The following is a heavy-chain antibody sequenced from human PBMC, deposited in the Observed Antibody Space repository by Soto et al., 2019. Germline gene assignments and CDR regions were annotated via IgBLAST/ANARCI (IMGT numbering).Heavy chain of an antibody. D-gene: IGHD2-15*01. Sequence: GASVKVSCKASGYTFTSYYMHWVRQAPGQGLEWMGIINPSGGSTSYAQKFQGRVTMTRDTSTSTVYMELSSLRSEDTAVYYCARDLHPLPPILYDGFSYYYYGMDVWGQGTTVTVSS. V-gene: IGHV1-46*01. CDR1: GYTFTSYY. J-gene: IGHJ6*02. CDR2: INPSGGST. CDR3: ARDLHPLPPILYDGFSYYYYGMDV.